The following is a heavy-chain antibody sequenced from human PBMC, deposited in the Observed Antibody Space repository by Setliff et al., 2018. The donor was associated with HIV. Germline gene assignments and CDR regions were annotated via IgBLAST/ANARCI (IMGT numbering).Heavy chain of an antibody. D-gene: IGHD6-13*01. Sequence: SETLSLTCTVSGYSISSGYYWGWIRQPPGKGLEWIGSIYHSGSTHYNPSLNSRVAFSVDTSKNQFSLKLYSVTVADTAFYYCARADSSGWFFATFDIWGQGTMVTVSS. CDR2: IYHSGST. J-gene: IGHJ3*02. CDR1: GYSISSGYY. CDR3: ARADSSGWFFATFDI. V-gene: IGHV4-38-2*02.